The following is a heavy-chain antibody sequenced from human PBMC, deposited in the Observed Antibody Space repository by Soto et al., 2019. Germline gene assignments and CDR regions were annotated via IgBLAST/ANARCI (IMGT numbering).Heavy chain of an antibody. J-gene: IGHJ4*02. Sequence: EVQLLESGGGLVQPGGSLRLSCAASGFTFNNYAMSWVRQAPGKGLEWVSVTTSDGYTYYADSVKGRFTISRDNSKNTLFLQMNSLRADDTAIYYCAKGPGSGWVYLDYWGQGTLVPVSS. V-gene: IGHV3-23*01. D-gene: IGHD6-19*01. CDR1: GFTFNNYA. CDR3: AKGPGSGWVYLDY. CDR2: TTSDGYT.